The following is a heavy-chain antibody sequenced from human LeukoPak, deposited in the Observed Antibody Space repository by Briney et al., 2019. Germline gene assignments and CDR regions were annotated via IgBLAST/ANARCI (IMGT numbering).Heavy chain of an antibody. CDR1: GFTFSSYS. D-gene: IGHD3-16*02. Sequence: GGSLRLSCAASGFTFSSYSMNWVRQAPGKGLEWVSSISSSSSYIYYADPVKGRFTISRDNAKNSLYLQMNSRRAEDTAVYYCAKLSSRDYFDYWGQGTLVTVSS. CDR2: ISSSSSYI. V-gene: IGHV3-21*04. J-gene: IGHJ4*02. CDR3: AKLSSRDYFDY.